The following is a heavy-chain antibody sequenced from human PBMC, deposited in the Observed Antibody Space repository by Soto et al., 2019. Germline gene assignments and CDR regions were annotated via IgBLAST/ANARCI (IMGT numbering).Heavy chain of an antibody. CDR2: MYDRGST. Sequence: LQESGPGLVKPSETLSLTCLVSGVSIKSYYWSWLRQSPGEGLEWIGYMYDRGSTNYNPSRRRRVSLSIDTSKSHFTLSLASVTAADSAVYYCARLEVGLWYFDLWGPGTLVTVSS. V-gene: IGHV4-59*08. J-gene: IGHJ2*01. CDR1: GVSIKSYY. CDR3: ARLEVGLWYFDL. D-gene: IGHD1-26*01.